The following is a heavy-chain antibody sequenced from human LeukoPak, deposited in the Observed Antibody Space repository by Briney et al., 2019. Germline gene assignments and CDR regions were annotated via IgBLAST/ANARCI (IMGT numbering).Heavy chain of an antibody. J-gene: IGHJ4*02. CDR2: IYYSGST. CDR1: GGSISSGGYY. D-gene: IGHD5-12*01. CDR3: ARGPLGSGYTYFDY. V-gene: IGHV4-31*03. Sequence: SETLSLTCTVSGGSISSGGYYWSWIRQHPGKGLEWIGYIYYSGSTYYNPSLKSRVTISGDPSKNQFSLNLSSVTAADTAVYYCARGPLGSGYTYFDYWGQGTLVTVSS.